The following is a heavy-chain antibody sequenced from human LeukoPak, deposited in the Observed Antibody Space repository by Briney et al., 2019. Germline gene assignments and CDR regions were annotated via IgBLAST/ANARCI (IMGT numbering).Heavy chain of an antibody. CDR3: ARVDSRSGSSFSAS. D-gene: IGHD6-13*01. V-gene: IGHV3-30-3*01. Sequence: GGSLRLSCVAAGFDFSRYAMQWVRQAPGKGLEWVAGVSYDGSETYHADSVKGRFTVSRDNSKNTLSLQSDSLKPEDTAVYFCARVDSRSGSSFSASWGQGTLVIVSS. CDR1: GFDFSRYA. J-gene: IGHJ4*02. CDR2: VSYDGSET.